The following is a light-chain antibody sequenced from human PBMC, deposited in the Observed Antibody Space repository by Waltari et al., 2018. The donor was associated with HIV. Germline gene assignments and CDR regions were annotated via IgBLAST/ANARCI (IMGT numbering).Light chain of an antibody. CDR3: QQSSSALWT. CDR2: WAS. CDR1: QSVLYSSNNKNY. Sequence: DMEMTQFPDSLAVSLNERATINCKSSQSVLYSSNNKNYLAWYQQKPGQPPKLLIYWASTRESGVPDRFSGSGSGTDFTLTISSLQPEDFATYYCQQSSSALWTFGQGTKVEIK. J-gene: IGKJ1*01. V-gene: IGKV4-1*01.